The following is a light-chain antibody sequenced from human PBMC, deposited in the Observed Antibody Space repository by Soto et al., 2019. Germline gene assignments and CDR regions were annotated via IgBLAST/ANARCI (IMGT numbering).Light chain of an antibody. J-gene: IGKJ5*01. CDR3: QQRSNWPT. Sequence: EVVMTQSPATLSVSPGERATLSCRASQSVSSYLAWYHQKPGQAPRLLIYDASNRATGIPARFSGSGSGTDFTLTISSLEPEDFAVYYCQQRSNWPTFGQGTRLEIK. V-gene: IGKV3-11*01. CDR2: DAS. CDR1: QSVSSY.